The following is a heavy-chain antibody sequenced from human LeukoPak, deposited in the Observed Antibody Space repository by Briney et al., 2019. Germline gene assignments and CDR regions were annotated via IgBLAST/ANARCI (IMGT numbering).Heavy chain of an antibody. CDR3: ARGSGWAAAGTEAFDP. V-gene: IGHV1-8*01. Sequence: SVKVSFKASVYTVTSYDINWVRQATAQGLEWMGCMNPNSGNTGYAQKFQGRVPMTRNTSISTAYMELSSLRSEDTAVYYCARGSGWAAAGTEAFDPWGQGTLVTVSS. CDR2: MNPNSGNT. J-gene: IGHJ5*02. D-gene: IGHD6-13*01. CDR1: VYTVTSYD.